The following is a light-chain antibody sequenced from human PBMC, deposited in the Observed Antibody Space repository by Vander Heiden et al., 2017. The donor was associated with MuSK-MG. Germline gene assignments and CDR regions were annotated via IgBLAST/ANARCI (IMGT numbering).Light chain of an antibody. CDR2: AAS. CDR1: LAINNY. J-gene: IGKJ1*01. V-gene: IGKV1-27*01. CDR3: QKYNNALRT. Sequence: DIQMTQSPSSLSASVGDRVTITCRASLAINNYLAWYQQKPGEPPKLLIYAASTLQTGVPPRFRGRGSGTDFTLTISSLQPEDIATYYCQKYNNALRTFGQGTKVEIK.